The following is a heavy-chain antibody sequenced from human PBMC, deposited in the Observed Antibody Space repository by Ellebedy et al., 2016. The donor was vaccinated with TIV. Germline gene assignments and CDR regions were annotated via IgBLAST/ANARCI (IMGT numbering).Heavy chain of an antibody. CDR1: GFTFSNYA. CDR3: AKSLGKGDYSSVS. CDR2: ITGSGRNT. V-gene: IGHV3-23*01. Sequence: GESLKISCAASGFTFSNYAMTWVRQAPGQGLEWVSVITGSGRNTYYADSVKGRFTISRDKSKNMVYLQMNSLRVEDTAVYYCAKSLGKGDYSSVSWGQGILVTVSS. D-gene: IGHD4-17*01. J-gene: IGHJ5*02.